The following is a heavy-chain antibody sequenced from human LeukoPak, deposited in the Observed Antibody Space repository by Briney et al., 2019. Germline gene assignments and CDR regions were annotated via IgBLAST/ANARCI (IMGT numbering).Heavy chain of an antibody. CDR2: INPSGGST. D-gene: IGHD6-19*01. V-gene: IGHV1-46*01. Sequence: ASVKVSCKASGYIFTSYNINWVRQAPGQGLEWMGIINPSGGSTNYAQKFQGRVTMTRDTSTSTAYMELSRLRSDDTAVYYCARKRVSSGWYVFDYWGQGTLVTVSS. CDR3: ARKRVSSGWYVFDY. CDR1: GYIFTSYN. J-gene: IGHJ4*02.